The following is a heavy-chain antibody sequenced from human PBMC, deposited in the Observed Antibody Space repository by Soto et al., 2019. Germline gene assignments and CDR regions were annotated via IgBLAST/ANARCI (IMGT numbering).Heavy chain of an antibody. D-gene: IGHD4-17*01. CDR1: GGTFSSYT. V-gene: IGHV1-69*02. CDR2: IIPILGIA. CDR3: ATDYGDYHVDALDI. J-gene: IGHJ3*02. Sequence: LVKVSCKASGGTFSSYTISWVRQAPGQGLEWMGRIIPILGIANYAQKFQGRVTITADKSTSTAYMELSSLRSEDTAVYYCATDYGDYHVDALDIWGQGTMVTVSS.